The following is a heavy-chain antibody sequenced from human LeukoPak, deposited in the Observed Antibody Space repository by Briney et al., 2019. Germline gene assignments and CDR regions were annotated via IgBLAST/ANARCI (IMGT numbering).Heavy chain of an antibody. Sequence: ASVKVSCKASGYTFTTYGISWVRQAPGQGLEWMGWINTYNGNANSAKKFQDRVTMTRDTSTSTAYMDLRRLRSADTAVYYCARDCNSGNCYSDCWGQGTLVTVSS. J-gene: IGHJ4*02. V-gene: IGHV1-18*01. CDR1: GYTFTTYG. CDR3: ARDCNSGNCYSDC. CDR2: INTYNGNA. D-gene: IGHD2/OR15-2a*01.